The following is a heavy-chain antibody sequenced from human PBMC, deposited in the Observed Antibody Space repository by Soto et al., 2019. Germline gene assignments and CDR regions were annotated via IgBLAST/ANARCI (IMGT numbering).Heavy chain of an antibody. D-gene: IGHD6-13*01. CDR2: TYYRSKWYN. J-gene: IGHJ5*02. CDR3: ARDLRDSRSWGDKWFDP. Sequence: PSQTPSLTCAISEDSVSSNSAAWNWIRQSPSRGLEWLGRTYYRSKWYNDYAVSVKSRITINPDTSKNQFSLQLNSVTPEDPAVYDCARDLRDSRSWGDKWFDPWGQAKLVTVAS. CDR1: EDSVSSNSAA. V-gene: IGHV6-1*01.